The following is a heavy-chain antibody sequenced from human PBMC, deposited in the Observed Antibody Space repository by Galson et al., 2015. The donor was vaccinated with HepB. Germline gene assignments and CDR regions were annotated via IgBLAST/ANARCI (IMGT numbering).Heavy chain of an antibody. CDR3: TRREDYYDSSGYPGVGIDY. CDR2: IRSKANSYAT. J-gene: IGHJ4*02. V-gene: IGHV3-73*01. CDR1: GFTFSGSA. D-gene: IGHD3-22*01. Sequence: SLRLSCAASGFTFSGSAMHWVRQASGKGLEWVGRIRSKANSYATAYAASVKGRFTISRDVSKNTAYLQMNSLKTEDTAVYYCTRREDYYDSSGYPGVGIDYWGQGTLVTVSS.